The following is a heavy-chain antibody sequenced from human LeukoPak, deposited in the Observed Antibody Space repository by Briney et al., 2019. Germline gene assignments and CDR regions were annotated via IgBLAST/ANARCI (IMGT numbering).Heavy chain of an antibody. V-gene: IGHV3-21*01. CDR1: GFTFSSYS. CDR3: ARDTPLGSSSWRYFDY. D-gene: IGHD6-13*01. CDR2: ISSSSSYI. J-gene: IGHJ4*02. Sequence: GTSLRLSCAASGFTFSSYSMNWVRQAPGKGLEWVSSISSSSSYIYYADSVKGRFTISRDNAKNSLYLQMNSLRAEDTAVYYCARDTPLGSSSWRYFDYWGQGTLVTVSS.